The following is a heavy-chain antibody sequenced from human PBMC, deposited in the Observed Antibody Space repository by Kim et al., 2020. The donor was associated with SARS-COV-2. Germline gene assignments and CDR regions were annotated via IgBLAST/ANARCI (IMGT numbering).Heavy chain of an antibody. V-gene: IGHV1-3*01. CDR1: GYTFTSYA. CDR2: INAGNGNT. CDR3: ARSDYVWGSYRLFDY. J-gene: IGHJ4*02. Sequence: ASVKVSCKASGYTFTSYAMHWVRQAPGQRLEWMGWINAGNGNTKYSQKFQGRVTITRDTSASTAYMELSSLRSEDTAVYYCARSDYVWGSYRLFDYWGQGTLVTVS. D-gene: IGHD3-16*02.